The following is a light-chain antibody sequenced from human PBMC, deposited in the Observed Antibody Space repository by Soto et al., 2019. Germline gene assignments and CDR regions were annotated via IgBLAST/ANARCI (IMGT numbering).Light chain of an antibody. CDR1: QSVSSCY. CDR2: GAS. CDR3: QQYGSSPGT. Sequence: PGERATISCRASQSVSSCYLAWYQQKPGQAPRLLIYGASSRATGIPDRFSGSGSGTDFTLTISRLEPEDFAVYYWQQYGSSPGTFGQGTKVEIK. J-gene: IGKJ1*01. V-gene: IGKV3-20*01.